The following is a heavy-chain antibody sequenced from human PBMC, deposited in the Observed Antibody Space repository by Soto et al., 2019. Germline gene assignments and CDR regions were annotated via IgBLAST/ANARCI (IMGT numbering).Heavy chain of an antibody. CDR2: INHSGST. Sequence: QVQLQQWGAGLLKPSETLSLTCAVYGGSFSGYYWSWIRPPPGKGLEWIGEINHSGSTNYNPSLKSRVTISVDTSKNQFSLKLSSVTAADTAVYYCARGMREYSGYGRYYYYYMDVWGKGTTVTVSS. D-gene: IGHD5-12*01. V-gene: IGHV4-34*01. J-gene: IGHJ6*03. CDR1: GGSFSGYY. CDR3: ARGMREYSGYGRYYYYYMDV.